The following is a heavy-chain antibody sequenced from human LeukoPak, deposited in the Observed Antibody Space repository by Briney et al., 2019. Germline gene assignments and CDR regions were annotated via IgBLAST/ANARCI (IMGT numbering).Heavy chain of an antibody. CDR2: IRYDGGYT. Sequence: PGGSLRLSCTASGFTFNNYGMHWVRQAPGKGLEWVAFIRYDGGYTYYADSVKGRFTISRDNSKNTLYLQMDSLRAEDTAVYYCANRIVVVTAIPRFGDAFDIWGQGTMVTVSS. J-gene: IGHJ3*02. CDR1: GFTFNNYG. CDR3: ANRIVVVTAIPRFGDAFDI. V-gene: IGHV3-30*02. D-gene: IGHD2-21*02.